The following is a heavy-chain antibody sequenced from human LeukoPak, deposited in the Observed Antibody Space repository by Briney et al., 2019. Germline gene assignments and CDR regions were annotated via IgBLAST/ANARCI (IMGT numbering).Heavy chain of an antibody. V-gene: IGHV4-30-4*01. CDR2: IYYSGST. Sequence: PSETLSLTCTVSGGSISSGDYYWSWIRQPPGKGLEWIGYIYYSGSTYYNPSLKSRVTISVDTSKNQFSLKLSSVTAADTAGYYCARGGDSSGYYYDYYYYYGMDVWGKGTTVTVSS. J-gene: IGHJ6*04. D-gene: IGHD3-22*01. CDR1: GGSISSGDYY. CDR3: ARGGDSSGYYYDYYYYYGMDV.